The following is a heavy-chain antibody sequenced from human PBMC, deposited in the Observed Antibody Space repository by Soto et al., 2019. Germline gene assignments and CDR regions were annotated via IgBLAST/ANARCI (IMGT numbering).Heavy chain of an antibody. J-gene: IGHJ4*02. CDR2: IKSKTDGGTT. CDR1: GFTFSSAW. CDR3: TKDYIKGRGWFFDY. Sequence: GGSLRLSCAASGFTFSSAWMNWVRQAPGKGLEWVGRIKSKTDGGTTDFPAPVKDRFTISRDDSKNTLYLQMNSLKTEDTAVYYCTKDYIKGRGWFFDYWGQGA. D-gene: IGHD6-19*01. V-gene: IGHV3-15*01.